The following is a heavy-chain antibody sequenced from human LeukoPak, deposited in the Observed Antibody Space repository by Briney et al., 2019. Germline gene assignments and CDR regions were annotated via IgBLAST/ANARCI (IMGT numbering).Heavy chain of an antibody. Sequence: GASVKVSCRASGYTFTGYYMRWVRQAPGQGLEWMGRINPNSGGTNYAQKFQGRVTMTRDTSISTAYVELSRLRSDDTAVYYCARSSRYGDYLIDYWGQGTLVTVSS. J-gene: IGHJ4*02. D-gene: IGHD4-17*01. V-gene: IGHV1-2*06. CDR2: INPNSGGT. CDR1: GYTFTGYY. CDR3: ARSSRYGDYLIDY.